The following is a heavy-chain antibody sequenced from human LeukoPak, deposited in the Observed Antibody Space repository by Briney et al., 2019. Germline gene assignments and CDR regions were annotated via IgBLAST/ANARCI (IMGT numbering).Heavy chain of an antibody. J-gene: IGHJ4*02. CDR1: GFTFSSYG. CDR3: AKDSYSGFGFCSSTSCRID. D-gene: IGHD2-2*01. V-gene: IGHV3-30*02. CDR2: IRYDGSNK. Sequence: GGSLRLSCAASGFTFSSYGMHWVRQAPGEGLEWVAFIRYDGSNKYYADSVKGRFTISRDNSKNTLYLQMNSLRAEDTAVYYCAKDSYSGFGFCSSTSCRIDWGQGTLVTVSS.